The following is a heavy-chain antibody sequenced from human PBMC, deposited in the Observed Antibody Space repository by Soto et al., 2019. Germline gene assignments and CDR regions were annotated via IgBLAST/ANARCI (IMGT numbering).Heavy chain of an antibody. D-gene: IGHD3-9*01. V-gene: IGHV1-3*01. J-gene: IGHJ6*02. CDR1: GYTFTSHA. CDR3: ARDGTYYDILTGYYYGMDV. Sequence: ASVKVSCKASGYTFTSHAMHWVRQAPGQRLEWMGRINAGKGITKYSQKFQGRVTITRDTSASTAYMELSSLRSEDTAVYYCARDGTYYDILTGYYYGMDVWGQGTTVTVSS. CDR2: INAGKGIT.